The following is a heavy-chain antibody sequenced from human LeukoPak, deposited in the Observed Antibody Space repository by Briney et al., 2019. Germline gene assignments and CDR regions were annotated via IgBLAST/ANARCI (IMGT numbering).Heavy chain of an antibody. CDR2: IYYSGST. CDR1: GGSISSYY. V-gene: IGHV4-59*01. Sequence: SETLSLTCTVSGGSISSYYWSWIRQPPGKGLEWIGYIYYSGSTNYNPSLKSRVTIPVDTSKNQFSLKLSSVTAADTAVYYCATAMIPYYFDYWGQGTLVTVSS. CDR3: ATAMIPYYFDY. D-gene: IGHD3-22*01. J-gene: IGHJ4*02.